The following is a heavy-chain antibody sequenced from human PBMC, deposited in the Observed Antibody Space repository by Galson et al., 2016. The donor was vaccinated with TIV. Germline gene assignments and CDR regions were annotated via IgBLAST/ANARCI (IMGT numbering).Heavy chain of an antibody. CDR3: AKRDYYQSTDYFPLFNY. D-gene: IGHD3-10*01. J-gene: IGHJ4*02. CDR2: IKHDESEI. Sequence: SLRLSCAASGFTFSNYWMSWVRQAPGKGLEWVANIKHDESEIYYVDSVKGRFSIFRDNAKNSLYLQMGSLRAEDTAVYYCAKRDYYQSTDYFPLFNYWGQGSLVTVSS. CDR1: GFTFSNYW. V-gene: IGHV3-7*01.